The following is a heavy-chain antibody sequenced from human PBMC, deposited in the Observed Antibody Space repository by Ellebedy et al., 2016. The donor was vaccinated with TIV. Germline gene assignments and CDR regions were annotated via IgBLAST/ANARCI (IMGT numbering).Heavy chain of an antibody. CDR1: GYTFTTYA. CDR2: INAGVNAGNGNT. D-gene: IGHD2-2*01. CDR3: ARWGVPADYYYYGMDV. Sequence: AASVMVSCKASGYTFTTYAIHWVRQAPGQRLEWMGWINAGVNAGNGNTKYSQNFQGRVTLTSDTSANTAYMELSSLRSEDTAVYYCARWGVPADYYYYGMDVWGQGTTVTVSS. J-gene: IGHJ6*02. V-gene: IGHV1-3*01.